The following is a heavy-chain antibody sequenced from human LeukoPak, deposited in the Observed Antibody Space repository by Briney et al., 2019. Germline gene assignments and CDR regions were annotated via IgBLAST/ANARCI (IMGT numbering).Heavy chain of an antibody. CDR1: GYTFTNYY. V-gene: IGHV1-46*03. D-gene: IGHD3-22*01. CDR3: ARGTYYRDSSDLDH. J-gene: IGHJ4*02. CDR2: INSGGGST. Sequence: AAVKVSCKASGYTFTNYYVHWVRQAPGQGLEWMGIINSGGGSTSNAQKFQGRVTMTRDTSTSTVYMELSSLRSEDTAVYYCARGTYYRDSSDLDHWGQGTLVTVSS.